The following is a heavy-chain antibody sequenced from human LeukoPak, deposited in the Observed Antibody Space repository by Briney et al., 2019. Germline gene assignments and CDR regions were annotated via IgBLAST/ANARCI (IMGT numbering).Heavy chain of an antibody. CDR3: ARDHLPATVTTPFDY. V-gene: IGHV4-61*02. CDR1: GGSISSGSYY. J-gene: IGHJ4*02. Sequence: SQTLSLTCTVSGGSISSGSYYWSWIRQPAGKGLEWIGRIYTSGSTNYNPSLKSRVTISVDTSKNQFSLKLSSVTAADTAVYYCARDHLPATVTTPFDYWGQGTLVTVSS. D-gene: IGHD4-11*01. CDR2: IYTSGST.